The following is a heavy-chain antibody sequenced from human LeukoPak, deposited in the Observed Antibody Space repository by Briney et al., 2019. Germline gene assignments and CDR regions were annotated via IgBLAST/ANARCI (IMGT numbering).Heavy chain of an antibody. CDR1: NGSISSDTYF. CDR2: MSSSGIS. D-gene: IGHD3-9*01. CDR3: ARDEYYHILTGYRPFGFDY. J-gene: IGHJ4*02. Sequence: SETLSLTCTVSNGSISSDTYFWSWIRQPAGKGLEWIGRMSSSGISTYSPSLKSRVTISIDTSRNQFSMNLNSVTAADTAVYYCARDEYYHILTGYRPFGFDYWGQGTLVTVSS. V-gene: IGHV4-61*02.